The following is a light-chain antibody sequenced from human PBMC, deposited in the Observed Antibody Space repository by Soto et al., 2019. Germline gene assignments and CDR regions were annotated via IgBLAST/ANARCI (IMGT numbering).Light chain of an antibody. CDR1: SGSIASNY. CDR3: QSYDSSNQPNWV. J-gene: IGLJ3*02. Sequence: NFMLTQPHSVSESPGKTVTISCTGSSGSIASNYVQWYQQRPGSAPTTVIYEDNQRPSGVPDRFSGSIDSSSNSASLTISGLKTEDEADYYCQSYDSSNQPNWVFGGGTKVTVL. CDR2: EDN. V-gene: IGLV6-57*02.